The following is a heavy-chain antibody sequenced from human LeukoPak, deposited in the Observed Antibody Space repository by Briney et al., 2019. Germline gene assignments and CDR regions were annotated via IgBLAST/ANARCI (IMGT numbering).Heavy chain of an antibody. D-gene: IGHD3-10*01. J-gene: IGHJ3*02. CDR2: ISGSGGST. V-gene: IGHV3-23*01. CDR1: GFTFSSYA. CDR3: AKGAELLWFGESFGAFDI. Sequence: GGSLRLSCAASGFTFSSYAMSWVRQAPGKGLEWVSAISGSGGSTYCADSVKGRFTISRDNSKNTLYLQMNSLRAEDTAVYYCAKGAELLWFGESFGAFDIWGQGTMVTVSS.